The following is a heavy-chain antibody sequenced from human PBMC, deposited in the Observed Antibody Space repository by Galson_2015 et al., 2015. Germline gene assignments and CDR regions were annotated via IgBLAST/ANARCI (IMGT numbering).Heavy chain of an antibody. J-gene: IGHJ4*02. CDR1: GFTFSSYG. CDR3: AGGYRFGDY. D-gene: IGHD5-18*01. Sequence: SLRLSCAASGFTFSSYGMLWVRQAPGKGLEWVSLISYDGSNEYYADSVKGRFTISRDNSKNTLYLQMNSLRAEDTAVYYCAGGYRFGDYWGQGTLVTVSS. V-gene: IGHV3-30*03. CDR2: ISYDGSNE.